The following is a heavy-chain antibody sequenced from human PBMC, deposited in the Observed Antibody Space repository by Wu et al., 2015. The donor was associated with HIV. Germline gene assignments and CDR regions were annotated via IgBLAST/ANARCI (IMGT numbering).Heavy chain of an antibody. CDR2: IIPIFGTS. CDR3: ARVYYYDNSDYYDALGY. V-gene: IGHV1-69*13. Sequence: QVQLVQSGAEVKKPGSSVKVSCKASGGTFSTHAITWVRQAAGQGLELMGRIIPIFGTSNYALKFQGRVTISADESTTTVYMELSSLRTDDTAVYYCARVYYYDNSDYYDALGYWGQGTLVTVSS. J-gene: IGHJ4*02. D-gene: IGHD3-22*01. CDR1: GGTFSTHA.